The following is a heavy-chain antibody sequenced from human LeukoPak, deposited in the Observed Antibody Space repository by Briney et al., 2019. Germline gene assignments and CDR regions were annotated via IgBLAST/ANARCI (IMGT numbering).Heavy chain of an antibody. CDR3: AKGTYCGGDCYYFDY. CDR1: GFTFSSYA. J-gene: IGHJ4*02. V-gene: IGHV3-23*01. Sequence: GGSLRLSCAASGFTFSSYAMNWVRQAPGKGLKWVSGISGSGTSTYYADSVKGRFTISRDNSKNTLYLQMNSLRAEDTAVYYCAKGTYCGGDCYYFDYWGQGTLVTVSS. D-gene: IGHD2-21*01. CDR2: ISGSGTST.